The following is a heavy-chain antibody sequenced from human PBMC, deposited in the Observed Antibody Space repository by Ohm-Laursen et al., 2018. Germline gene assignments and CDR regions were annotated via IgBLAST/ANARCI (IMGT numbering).Heavy chain of an antibody. J-gene: IGHJ4*02. CDR1: GFTFSSYS. CDR2: ENEDGSEK. D-gene: IGHD3-16*01. CDR3: ARGGPFGLGAY. Sequence: SLRLSCAASGFTFSSYSMNWVRQAPGKGLEWVANENEDGSEKYYVDSVRGRFTISRDNAKNALYLQMNSLRPEDTAVYYCARGGPFGLGAYWGQGTLVTVSS. V-gene: IGHV3-7*04.